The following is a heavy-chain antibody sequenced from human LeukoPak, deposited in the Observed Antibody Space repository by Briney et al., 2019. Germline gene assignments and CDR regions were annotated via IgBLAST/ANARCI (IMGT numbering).Heavy chain of an antibody. CDR3: AGESESSGWYDY. V-gene: IGHV3-43*02. J-gene: IGHJ4*02. Sequence: GGSLRLSCAAPGFTFNDYAIHWIRQAPGKGLEWVSLISGGGSSTFYADSVKGRFTISRDNSKNSLYLQMNSLRSDDTALYYCAGESESSGWYDYWGQGTLVTVSS. CDR2: ISGGGSST. D-gene: IGHD6-19*01. CDR1: GFTFNDYA.